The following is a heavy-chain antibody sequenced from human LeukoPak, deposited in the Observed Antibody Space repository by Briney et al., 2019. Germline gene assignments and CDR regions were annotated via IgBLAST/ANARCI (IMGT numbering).Heavy chain of an antibody. CDR2: IYTSGST. V-gene: IGHV4-61*02. CDR1: GGSISSGSYY. D-gene: IGHD6-19*01. Sequence: PSETLSLTCTVSGGSISSGSYYWSWIRQPAGKGLEWIGRIYTSGSTNYNPSLKSRVTISVDTSKNQFSLKLSSVTAADTAVYYCARGSSSGWSATETFDIWGQGTMVTVSS. J-gene: IGHJ3*02. CDR3: ARGSSSGWSATETFDI.